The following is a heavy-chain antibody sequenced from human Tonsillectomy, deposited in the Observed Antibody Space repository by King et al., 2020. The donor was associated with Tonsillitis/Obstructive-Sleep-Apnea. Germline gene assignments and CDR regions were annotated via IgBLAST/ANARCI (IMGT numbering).Heavy chain of an antibody. D-gene: IGHD3-3*01. CDR2: ISAYNGNT. Sequence: QLVQSGAEVKKPGASVKVSCKASGYTFTSYGISWVRQAPGQGLEWMGWISAYNGNTNYAQKPQGRVTMTTDTSTSTAYMELRSLRSDDTAVYYCARNGRRGFWSGYSHAFDIWGQGTMVTVSS. CDR3: ARNGRRGFWSGYSHAFDI. CDR1: GYTFTSYG. J-gene: IGHJ3*02. V-gene: IGHV1-18*01.